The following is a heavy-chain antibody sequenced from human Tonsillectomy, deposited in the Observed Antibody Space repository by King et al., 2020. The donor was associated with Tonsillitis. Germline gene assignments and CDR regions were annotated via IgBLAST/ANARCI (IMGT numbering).Heavy chain of an antibody. CDR1: GFTFSEYS. V-gene: IGHV3-48*02. CDR2: ISPSSSSI. CDR3: TRDLRRVNYIYHYGMDV. D-gene: IGHD1-14*01. Sequence: VQLVESGGALVQPGGSLRLSCAASGFTFSEYSMNWVRQAPEKGLEWLSYISPSSSSIYYADSVKGRFIISRDNAKNSLSLQMNSLRDEDSAVYFCTRDLRRVNYIYHYGMDVWGQGTTVTVSS. J-gene: IGHJ6*02.